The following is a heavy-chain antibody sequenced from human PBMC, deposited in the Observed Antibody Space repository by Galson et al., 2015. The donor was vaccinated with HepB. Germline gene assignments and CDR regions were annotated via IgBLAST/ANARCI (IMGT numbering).Heavy chain of an antibody. D-gene: IGHD4-11*01. CDR2: IIPIFGTA. CDR1: GGTFSSYA. J-gene: IGHJ6*02. CDR3: ARTTEYYYYGMDV. Sequence: SVKVSCKASGGTFSSYAISWVRQAPGQGLEWMGGIIPIFGTANYAQKFQGRVTITADESTSTAYMELSSLRSEDTAVYYCARTTEYYYYGMDVWGQGTTVTVSS. V-gene: IGHV1-69*13.